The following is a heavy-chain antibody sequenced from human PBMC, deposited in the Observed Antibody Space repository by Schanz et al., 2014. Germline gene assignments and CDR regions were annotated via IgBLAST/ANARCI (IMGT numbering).Heavy chain of an antibody. V-gene: IGHV3-48*02. CDR3: AKDPHKDYGGKPQTFDI. CDR1: GFTFSYYS. CDR2: TKAGGRDI. Sequence: EVQLLESGGGLVQPGGSLRLSCAASGFTFSYYSLNWVRQAPGKGLEWLSYTKAGGRDIHYADSVKGRFTISRDEVKHSVYLQMNSLRDDDTAVYYCAKDPHKDYGGKPQTFDIWGQGTMVTVSS. D-gene: IGHD4-17*01. J-gene: IGHJ3*02.